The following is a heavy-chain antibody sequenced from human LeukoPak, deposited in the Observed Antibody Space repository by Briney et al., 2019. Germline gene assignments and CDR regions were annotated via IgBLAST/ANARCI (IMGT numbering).Heavy chain of an antibody. CDR3: VKDRTGTYTLDY. J-gene: IGHJ4*02. D-gene: IGHD3-10*01. CDR2: ISDDGSRQ. V-gene: IGHV3-30*18. Sequence: GGSLRLSCTASGFTFSTYSMNWVRQAPGRGLEWVAFISDDGSRQHYADSVKGRFTISRDNSKNTLNLQMNSLRAEDTAVYYCVKDRTGTYTLDYWGQGTLVTVSS. CDR1: GFTFSTYS.